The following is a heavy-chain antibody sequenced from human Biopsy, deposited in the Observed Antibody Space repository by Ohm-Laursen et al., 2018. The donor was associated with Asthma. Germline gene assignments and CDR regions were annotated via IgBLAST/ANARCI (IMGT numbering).Heavy chain of an antibody. CDR3: ARIKIRIGAGTDRYFDL. J-gene: IGHJ2*01. V-gene: IGHV1-2*06. D-gene: IGHD3-16*01. CDR1: GYPFTDYY. CDR2: IDPNSGGA. Sequence: ASVKVSCKASGYPFTDYYVHWVRQAPGQGLEWMGRIDPNSGGANYAQKFLGRVTMTRDTSVNTAFMVLSRLRSDDTAVYYCARIKIRIGAGTDRYFDLWGRGTLVTVSS.